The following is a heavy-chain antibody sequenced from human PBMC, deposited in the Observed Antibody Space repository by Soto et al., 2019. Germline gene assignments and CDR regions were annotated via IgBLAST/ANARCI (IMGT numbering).Heavy chain of an antibody. Sequence: SETLSLTCTVSGGSISSYYWSWIRQPPGKGLEWIGYIYYSGSTNYNPSLKSRVTISVDTSKNQFSLKLSSVTAADTAVYYCARTYYDFWSGYYTGYFDYWGQGTLVTVSS. CDR1: GGSISSYY. D-gene: IGHD3-3*01. V-gene: IGHV4-59*01. CDR3: ARTYYDFWSGYYTGYFDY. CDR2: IYYSGST. J-gene: IGHJ4*02.